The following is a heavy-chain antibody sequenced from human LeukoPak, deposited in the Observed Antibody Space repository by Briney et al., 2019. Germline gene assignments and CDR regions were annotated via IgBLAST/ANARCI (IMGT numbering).Heavy chain of an antibody. CDR2: MNTDGSSI. CDR1: GFTFSSYA. CDR3: ARGGEGYNGPGFN. V-gene: IGHV3-74*01. D-gene: IGHD5-12*01. J-gene: IGHJ4*02. Sequence: PGGSLRLSCAASGFTFSSYAMSWVRQAPGKGLEWVSRMNTDGSSINYADSVKGRFTISRDNAKNTLYLQMNSLRAEDTAVYYCARGGEGYNGPGFNWGQGTLVTVSS.